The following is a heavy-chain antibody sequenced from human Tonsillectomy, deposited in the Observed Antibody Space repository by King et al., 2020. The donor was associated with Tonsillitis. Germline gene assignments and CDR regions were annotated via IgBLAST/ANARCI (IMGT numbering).Heavy chain of an antibody. CDR2: MFSNDEK. Sequence: TLKESGPVLVKPTETLTLTCTVSGFSLSNGRMGVSWIRQPPGKALEWLAHMFSNDEKSYSTSLKSRLTISKDTSKSQVVLTLTDMDPVDTATYFFARIGPYCSGGNCYSGTYHYYFGMDVWGQGTTVTVSS. CDR3: ARIGPYCSGGNCYSGTYHYYFGMDV. CDR1: GFSLSNGRMG. D-gene: IGHD2-15*01. J-gene: IGHJ6*02. V-gene: IGHV2-26*01.